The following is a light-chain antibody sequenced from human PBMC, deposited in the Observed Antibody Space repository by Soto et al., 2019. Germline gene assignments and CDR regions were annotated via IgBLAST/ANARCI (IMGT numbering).Light chain of an antibody. J-gene: IGLJ1*01. CDR1: SNDIGSYDH. CDR3: ISYTDRQPYL. CDR2: AVS. Sequence: SVRTQAASVSGSPGQSITISCSGTSNDIGSYDHVAWYQQFPGKSPKLIIYAVSDRPSGVSDRFSGSKSGISASLTISGLQTDDEADYYCISYTDRQPYLFGTGNKVTV. V-gene: IGLV2-14*03.